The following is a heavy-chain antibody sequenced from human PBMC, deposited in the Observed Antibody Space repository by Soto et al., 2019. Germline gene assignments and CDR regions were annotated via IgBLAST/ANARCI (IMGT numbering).Heavy chain of an antibody. CDR2: ISYDGSNK. CDR3: ARDSLGIRSPNYYYYGMDV. D-gene: IGHD4-17*01. Sequence: PGGSLRLSCAASGFTFSSYAMHWVRQAPGKGLEWVAVISYDGSNKYYADSVKGRFTISRDNSKNTLYLQMNSLRAEDTAVYYCARDSLGIRSPNYYYYGMDVWGQGTTVTVSS. J-gene: IGHJ6*02. CDR1: GFTFSSYA. V-gene: IGHV3-30-3*01.